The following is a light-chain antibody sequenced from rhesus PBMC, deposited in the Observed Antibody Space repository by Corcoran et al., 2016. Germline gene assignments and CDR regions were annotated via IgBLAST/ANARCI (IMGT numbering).Light chain of an antibody. CDR2: AAS. CDR3: LQHNSYPLT. Sequence: DIQMTQSPSSLSASVGDTVTITCRASQGISCYLNWFQQKPGKAPKLLISAASSLASGVPSRFSGSGSGTDFTLIISSLQSEDFAVYYCLQHNSYPLTFGGGTKVELK. CDR1: QGISCY. J-gene: IGKJ4*01. V-gene: IGKV1-28*03.